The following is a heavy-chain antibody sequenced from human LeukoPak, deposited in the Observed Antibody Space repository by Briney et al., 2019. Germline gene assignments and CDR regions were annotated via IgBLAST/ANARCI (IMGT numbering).Heavy chain of an antibody. D-gene: IGHD5-12*01. Sequence: GGSLRLSCAASGFTFSSYGMDWVRQAPGKGLEWVAFIRYDGSNIYYADSVKGRFTISRDNSKNTLYLQMNILSTEDTAVYYCAKDGGLRFDYWGQGTLVTVSS. J-gene: IGHJ4*02. CDR1: GFTFSSYG. V-gene: IGHV3-30*02. CDR3: AKDGGLRFDY. CDR2: IRYDGSNI.